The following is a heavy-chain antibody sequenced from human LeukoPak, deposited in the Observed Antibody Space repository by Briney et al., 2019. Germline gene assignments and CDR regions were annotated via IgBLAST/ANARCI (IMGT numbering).Heavy chain of an antibody. CDR3: ARGTLIAAAGD. D-gene: IGHD6-13*01. J-gene: IGHJ4*02. V-gene: IGHV4-34*01. CDR1: GGSFSGYY. Sequence: SETLSLTCAVYGGSFSGYYWSWIRQPPGKGLEWIGEINHSGSTNYNPSLKSRVTISVDRSKNQFSLKLSSVTAADTAVYYCARGTLIAAAGDWGQGTLVTVSS. CDR2: INHSGST.